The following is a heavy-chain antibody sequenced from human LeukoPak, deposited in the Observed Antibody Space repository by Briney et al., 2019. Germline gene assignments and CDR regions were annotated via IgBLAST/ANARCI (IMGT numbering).Heavy chain of an antibody. D-gene: IGHD2-15*01. CDR1: GVSISTSVFY. V-gene: IGHV4-39*07. CDR2: IYSSGTT. J-gene: IGHJ4*02. Sequence: PSETLSLTCSVSGVSISTSVFYRSWIRQPPGKGLEWIGTIYSSGTTFYNPSLESRVTISLGVVASVDTSKNQFSLIMRSVTAADTAVYYCARSRSQVVAATNWGQGTLVTVSS. CDR3: ARSRSQVVAATN.